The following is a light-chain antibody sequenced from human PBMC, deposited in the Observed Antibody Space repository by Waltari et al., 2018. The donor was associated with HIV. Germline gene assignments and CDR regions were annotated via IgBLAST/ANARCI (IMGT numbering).Light chain of an antibody. CDR2: EVT. CDR1: KRDIRTYDY. V-gene: IGLV2-8*01. CDR3: SSFANRDGFYVL. Sequence: QSALTQPPSASGSPGQSVTLSCTGTKRDIRTYDYVPWYQEPPGKAPKLVISEVTNRPSGVSDRFSGSKSGNTAFLTVSGLQAEDEADYYCSSFANRDGFYVLFGGGTRLTVL. J-gene: IGLJ2*01.